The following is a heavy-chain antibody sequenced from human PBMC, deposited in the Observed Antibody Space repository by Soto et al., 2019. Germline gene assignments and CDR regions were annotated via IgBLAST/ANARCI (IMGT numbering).Heavy chain of an antibody. CDR1: GGSLSGYY. J-gene: IGHJ4*02. V-gene: IGHV4-34*01. D-gene: IGHD3-22*01. CDR3: ARVPYYDSRSFDY. Sequence: SETLSLTCAVYGGSLSGYYWTWIRQPPGKGLEWIGEMNQSGSTTYNPSLKSRVIISIVTSKNQISLKLSSVTAADTAVYYCARVPYYDSRSFDYWGQGTLVTVSS. CDR2: MNQSGST.